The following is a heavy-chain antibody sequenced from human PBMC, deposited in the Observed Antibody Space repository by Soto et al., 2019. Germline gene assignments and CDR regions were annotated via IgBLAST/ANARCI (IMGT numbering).Heavy chain of an antibody. V-gene: IGHV3-33*01. CDR3: ARDGGSHGPSYFYS. D-gene: IGHD2-15*01. Sequence: VQLVESGGGVVQPGRSLRLSCAASGSTFSNYGMNWVRQAPGKGPEWVAVIWYDGSNKYYGESVKGRFSISRDNSKNTLYLDINCLRTEDTDVYYCARDGGSHGPSYFYSWGQGSLVIVTS. CDR1: GSTFSNYG. J-gene: IGHJ4*02. CDR2: IWYDGSNK.